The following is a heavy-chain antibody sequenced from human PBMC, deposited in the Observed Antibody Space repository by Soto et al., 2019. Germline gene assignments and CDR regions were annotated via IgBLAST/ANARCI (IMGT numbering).Heavy chain of an antibody. D-gene: IGHD3-22*01. CDR3: ARHGMDYYDSSGYYYSPYYFDY. CDR2: IYHSGST. Sequence: SETLSLTCAVSGGSISSSNWWSWVRQPPGKGLEWIGEIYHSGSTNYNPSLKSRVTISVDKSKNQFSLKLSSVTAADTAVYYCARHGMDYYDSSGYYYSPYYFDYWGQGTLVTVSS. CDR1: GGSISSSNW. J-gene: IGHJ4*02. V-gene: IGHV4-4*02.